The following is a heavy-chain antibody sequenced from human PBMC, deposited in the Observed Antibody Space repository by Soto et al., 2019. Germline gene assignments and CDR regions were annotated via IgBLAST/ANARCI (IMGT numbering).Heavy chain of an antibody. CDR1: GGSFSGYY. CDR2: INHSGST. J-gene: IGHJ6*02. V-gene: IGHV4-34*01. CDR3: ARGGVTIFGVVHYYYYGMAV. D-gene: IGHD3-3*01. Sequence: SETLSLTCAVYGGSFSGYYWSWIRQPPGKGLEWIGEINHSGSTNYNPSLKSRVTISVDTSKNQFSLKLSSVTAADTAVYYCARGGVTIFGVVHYYYYGMAVWGQGTTVTV.